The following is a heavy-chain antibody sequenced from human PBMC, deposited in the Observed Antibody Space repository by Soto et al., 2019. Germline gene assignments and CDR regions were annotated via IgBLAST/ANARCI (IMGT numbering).Heavy chain of an antibody. Sequence: PSETLSLTCTVSGGSISISSYYWGWIRQPPGKGLEWIGSIYYSGSTYYNPSLKSRVTISVDTSKNQFSLKLSSVTAADTAVYYCARRRPYYYGSGSAFDYWGQGTLVTVSS. CDR1: GGSISISSYY. D-gene: IGHD3-10*01. CDR3: ARRRPYYYGSGSAFDY. J-gene: IGHJ4*02. CDR2: IYYSGST. V-gene: IGHV4-39*01.